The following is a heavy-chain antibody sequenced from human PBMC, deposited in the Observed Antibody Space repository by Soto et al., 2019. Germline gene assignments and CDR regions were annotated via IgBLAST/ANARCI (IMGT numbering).Heavy chain of an antibody. V-gene: IGHV1-3*01. D-gene: IGHD6-19*01. J-gene: IGHJ5*02. CDR1: GYTSISYS. Sequence: ASVKGSCQTSGYTSISYSRHWGRQAPGQRLEWMGWINVGNGNTKYSQNFQGRVTINQDTSASTAYMELSSLTSEDTAVYYCAREKWGSGSRWLDPWGQGTLVTVSS. CDR2: INVGNGNT. CDR3: AREKWGSGSRWLDP.